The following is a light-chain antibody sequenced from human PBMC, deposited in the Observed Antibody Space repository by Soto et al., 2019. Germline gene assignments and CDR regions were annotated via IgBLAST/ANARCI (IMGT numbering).Light chain of an antibody. CDR3: QQYGSSGT. CDR2: GAS. Sequence: ENVLTQSPGTLSLSPGERATLFCRAIQSVSNNYLAWYQQPPGPAPRLLIYGASNRATSIPDRFSGSESGTDFTLTISRREREDCAVYYGQQYGSSGTFVQGTMADIK. V-gene: IGKV3-20*01. J-gene: IGKJ1*01. CDR1: QSVSNNY.